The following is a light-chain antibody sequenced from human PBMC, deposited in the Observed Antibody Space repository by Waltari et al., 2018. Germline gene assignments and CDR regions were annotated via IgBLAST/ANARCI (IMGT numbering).Light chain of an antibody. CDR2: DVS. CDR1: SSDVGSYNY. V-gene: IGLV2-11*01. Sequence: QSALTQPRSVSGSPGQSVTISCTGTSSDVGSYNYVSWYQQHPGKAPKLMIYDVSKRPSGAPARFSGSKSANTASLTISGLQADDEADYYCCSYAGSYTVVFGGGTKLTVL. J-gene: IGLJ3*02. CDR3: CSYAGSYTVV.